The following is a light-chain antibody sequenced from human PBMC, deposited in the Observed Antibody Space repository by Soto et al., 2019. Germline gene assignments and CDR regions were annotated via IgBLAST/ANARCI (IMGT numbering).Light chain of an antibody. J-gene: IGKJ1*01. V-gene: IGKV3-15*01. CDR1: QSVSID. CDR2: GAS. CDR3: QQYNKWPLT. Sequence: EVVMTHSQATLAVSPGERATLSSRASQSVSIDLAWYQQTPGQAPRLLIYGASTRATGIPVRFSGSASGTEFTLTISSLQSEDFTVYYCQQYNKWPLTFGQGTKVDIK.